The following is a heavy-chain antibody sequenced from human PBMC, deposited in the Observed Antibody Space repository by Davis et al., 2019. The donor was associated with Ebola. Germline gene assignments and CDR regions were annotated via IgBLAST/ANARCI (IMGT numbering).Heavy chain of an antibody. V-gene: IGHV1-69*13. Sequence: AASVKVSCKASGGTFSSYAISWVRQAPGQGLEWMGGIIPIFGTANYAQKFQGRVTITADESTSTAYMELSSLRSEDTAVYYCARDPAARLPYYYGMDVWGQGTTVTVSS. CDR1: GGTFSSYA. CDR3: ARDPAARLPYYYGMDV. D-gene: IGHD6-6*01. J-gene: IGHJ6*02. CDR2: IIPIFGTA.